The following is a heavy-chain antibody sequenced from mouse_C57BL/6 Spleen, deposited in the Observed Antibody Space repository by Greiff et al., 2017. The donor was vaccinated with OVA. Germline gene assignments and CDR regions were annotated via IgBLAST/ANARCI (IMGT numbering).Heavy chain of an antibody. CDR2: IYPGDGDT. V-gene: IGHV1-80*01. Sequence: QVQLQQSGAELVKPGASVKISCKASGYAFSSYWMNWVKQRPGKGLEWIGQIYPGDGDTNYNGKFKGKATLTADKSSSTAYMQLSSLTSEDSAVYFCARLGDSNPWFAYWGQGTLVTVSA. CDR1: GYAFSSYW. D-gene: IGHD2-5*01. J-gene: IGHJ3*01. CDR3: ARLGDSNPWFAY.